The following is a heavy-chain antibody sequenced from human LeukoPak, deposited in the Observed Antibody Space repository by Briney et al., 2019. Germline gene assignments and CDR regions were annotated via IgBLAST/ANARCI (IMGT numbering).Heavy chain of an antibody. CDR1: GFTFSSYA. D-gene: IGHD1-26*01. V-gene: IGHV3-30-3*01. Sequence: GRSLRLSCAASGFTFSSYAMHWVRQAPGKGLEWVAVISYDGSNKYYADSVKGRFTISRDNSKNTLYLQMNSLRAEDTDVYYCARSRVGVHFDYWGQGTLVTVSS. CDR2: ISYDGSNK. J-gene: IGHJ4*02. CDR3: ARSRVGVHFDY.